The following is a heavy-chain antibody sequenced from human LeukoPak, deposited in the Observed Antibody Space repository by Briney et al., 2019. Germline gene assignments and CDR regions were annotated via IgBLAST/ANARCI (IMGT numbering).Heavy chain of an antibody. V-gene: IGHV1-24*01. Sequence: ASVKVSCRVSGYTLTELSMHWVRQAPGKGLEWMGGFDPEDGETIYAQKFQGRVTMTEDTSTDTAYMELSSLRSEDTAVYYCATGCYYGSGSYPPTFDYWGQGTLVTVSS. D-gene: IGHD3-10*01. CDR1: GYTLTELS. CDR3: ATGCYYGSGSYPPTFDY. CDR2: FDPEDGET. J-gene: IGHJ4*02.